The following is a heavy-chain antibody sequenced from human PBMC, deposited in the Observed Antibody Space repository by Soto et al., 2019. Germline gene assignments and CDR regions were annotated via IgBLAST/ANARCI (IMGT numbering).Heavy chain of an antibody. Sequence: SETLSLTCAVYGGSFSGYYWSWIRQPPGKGLEWIGEINHSGSTNYNPSLKSRVTISVDTSKNQFSLKLSSVTAADTAVYYCARAAKLEDFWSGYQNYYYYYMDVWGKGTTVTVS. V-gene: IGHV4-34*01. CDR1: GGSFSGYY. J-gene: IGHJ6*03. CDR2: INHSGST. D-gene: IGHD3-3*01. CDR3: ARAAKLEDFWSGYQNYYYYYMDV.